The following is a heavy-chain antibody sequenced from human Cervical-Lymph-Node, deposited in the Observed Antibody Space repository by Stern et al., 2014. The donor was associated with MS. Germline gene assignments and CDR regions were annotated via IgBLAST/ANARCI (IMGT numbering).Heavy chain of an antibody. V-gene: IGHV3-30*03. CDR2: ISYDGNHK. CDR3: ARDYEDTSMLFDH. J-gene: IGHJ4*02. D-gene: IGHD2-8*01. Sequence: VQLVESGGAVVQPGRSLRLSCAASVFTFSSYGMHWVRQAPGTGLEWVTVISYDGNHKYYAASVKGRFTISRDNSKNTLHLQMNSVTPDDTAIYYCARDYEDTSMLFDHWGQGTLVTVSS. CDR1: VFTFSSYG.